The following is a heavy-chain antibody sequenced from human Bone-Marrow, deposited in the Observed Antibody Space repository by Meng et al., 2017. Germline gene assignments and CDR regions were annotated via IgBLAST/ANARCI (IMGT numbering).Heavy chain of an antibody. CDR2: IYRGGST. CDR3: ARGAGIF. J-gene: IGHJ4*02. V-gene: IGHV3-66*02. D-gene: IGHD6-13*01. CDR1: GGTFSSYA. Sequence: GRLVLAGGRVTKPGSSVKVSCKASGGTFSSYAISWVRQAPGKGLEWVSVIYRGGSTYYADSVKGRFTISRDNSKNTLYLQMNSLRAEDTAVYYCARGAGIFGGQGTLVPSPQ.